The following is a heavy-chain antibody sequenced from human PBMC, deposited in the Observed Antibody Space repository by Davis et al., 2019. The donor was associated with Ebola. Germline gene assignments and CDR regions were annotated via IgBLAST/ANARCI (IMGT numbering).Heavy chain of an antibody. V-gene: IGHV1-46*03. CDR2: INPNDGRT. Sequence: GESLKISCKASGYTFTNYWIGWVRQKPGKGLEWMGMINPNDGRTIYAQKFQGRVTVTRDTSTTTVYMDLSSLRSEDTALYYCTTPGGQDSGYDVFDIWGQGTMVTVSS. CDR1: GYTFTNYW. J-gene: IGHJ3*02. CDR3: TTPGGQDSGYDVFDI. D-gene: IGHD5-12*01.